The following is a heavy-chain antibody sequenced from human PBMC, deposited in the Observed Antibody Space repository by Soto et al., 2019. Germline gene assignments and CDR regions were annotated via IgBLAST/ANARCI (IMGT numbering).Heavy chain of an antibody. V-gene: IGHV3-30*18. CDR1: VFTFISYG. CDR3: AKGDLLQDIVLMVYATAEYGMDV. J-gene: IGHJ6*02. Sequence: PGWSLRLSCASSVFTFISYGMHWVRQAPGKGLEWVAVISYDGSNKYYADSVKGRFTISRDNSKNTLYLQMNSLRAEDTAVYYCAKGDLLQDIVLMVYATAEYGMDVWGQGTTVTVSS. D-gene: IGHD2-8*01. CDR2: ISYDGSNK.